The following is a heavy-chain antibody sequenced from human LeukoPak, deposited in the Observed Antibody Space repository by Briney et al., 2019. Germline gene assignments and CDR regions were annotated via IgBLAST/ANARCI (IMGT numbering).Heavy chain of an antibody. J-gene: IGHJ3*02. CDR1: SGSISSGRYY. CDR2: IYTSGST. V-gene: IGHV4-61*09. D-gene: IGHD3-22*01. CDR3: AGTRHQCYYDSRGYYGNAFDI. Sequence: SQTLSLTCTVSSGSISSGRYYWSWIRQPAGKGLEWIGHIYTSGSTNYNPSLKSRVTISVDTSKNQFSLKLSSVTAADTAVYYCAGTRHQCYYDSRGYYGNAFDIWGQGTMVTVSS.